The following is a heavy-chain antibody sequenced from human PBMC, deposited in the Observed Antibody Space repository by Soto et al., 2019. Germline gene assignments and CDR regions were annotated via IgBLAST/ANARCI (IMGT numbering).Heavy chain of an antibody. Sequence: EVQLLESGGALLQPGGSLRLSCAASGFTFSSYALNWVRQTPGKGLQCVSAISGSGENTYYADSVKGRFTISRDNSKNILYLHMNGLTVEDKAMYYCAKEPTAVDPRDLFGGNPPADYWGQGTLVNVSS. CDR2: ISGSGENT. CDR1: GFTFSSYA. J-gene: IGHJ4*02. D-gene: IGHD2-15*01. CDR3: AKEPTAVDPRDLFGGNPPADY. V-gene: IGHV3-23*01.